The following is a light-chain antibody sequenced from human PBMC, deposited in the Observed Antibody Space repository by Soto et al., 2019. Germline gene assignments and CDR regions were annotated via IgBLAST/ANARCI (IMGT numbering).Light chain of an antibody. V-gene: IGLV4-69*01. CDR1: SGHSNYA. CDR3: QTWGTGIRV. J-gene: IGLJ1*01. Sequence: QSVLTQSPSASASLGASVKLTCTLSSGHSNYAIAWHQQQPEKGPRYLMKVNSDGSHRKGDGIPDRFSGSSSGAQRYLTISSLQSEDEADYYCQTWGTGIRVFGTGTKLIVL. CDR2: VNSDGSH.